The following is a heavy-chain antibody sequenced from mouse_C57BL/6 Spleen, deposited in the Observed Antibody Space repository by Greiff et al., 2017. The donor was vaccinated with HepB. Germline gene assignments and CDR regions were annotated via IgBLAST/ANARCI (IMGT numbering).Heavy chain of an antibody. CDR3: ARFYDYDDVYYAMDY. CDR1: GFTFSDYG. D-gene: IGHD2-4*01. CDR2: ISSGSSTI. Sequence: EVQVVESGGGLVKPGGSLKLSCAASGFTFSDYGMHWVRQAPEKGLEWVAYISSGSSTIYYADTVKGRFTISRDNAKNTLFLQMTSLRSEDTAMYYCARFYDYDDVYYAMDYWGQGTSVTVSS. V-gene: IGHV5-17*01. J-gene: IGHJ4*01.